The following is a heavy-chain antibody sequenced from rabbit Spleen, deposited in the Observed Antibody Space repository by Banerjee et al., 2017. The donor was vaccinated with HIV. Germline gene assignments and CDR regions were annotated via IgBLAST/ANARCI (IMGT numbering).Heavy chain of an antibody. J-gene: IGHJ4*01. Sequence: QEQLKESGGGLVTPEGSLTLTCTASGFSFSSSYYMCWVRQAPGKGLEWIACIGINSDRIWYASWAKGRFAISKASSTTVTLHMASLTAADTAAYFCARGAYGSSGGHFNLWGPGTLVTVS. CDR2: IGINSDRI. V-gene: IGHV1S45*01. CDR1: GFSFSSSYY. D-gene: IGHD1-1*01. CDR3: ARGAYGSSGGHFNL.